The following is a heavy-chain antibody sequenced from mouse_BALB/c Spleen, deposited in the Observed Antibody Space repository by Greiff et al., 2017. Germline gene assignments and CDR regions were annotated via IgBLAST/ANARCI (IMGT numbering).Heavy chain of an antibody. CDR3: TREGGDYYGSSYDYAMDY. CDR2: ISSGGSYT. V-gene: IGHV5-6-4*01. Sequence: EVKVVESGGGLVKPGGSLKLSCAASGFTFSSYTMSWVRQTPEKRLEWVATISSGGSYTYYPDSVKGRFTISRDNAKNTLYLQMSSLKSEDTAMYYCTREGGDYYGSSYDYAMDYWGQGTSVTVSS. CDR1: GFTFSSYT. J-gene: IGHJ4*01. D-gene: IGHD1-1*01.